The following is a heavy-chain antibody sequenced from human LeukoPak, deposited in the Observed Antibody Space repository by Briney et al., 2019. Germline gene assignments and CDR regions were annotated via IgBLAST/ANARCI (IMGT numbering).Heavy chain of an antibody. J-gene: IGHJ4*02. CDR3: ASSPAYSSSWYAIDN. V-gene: IGHV3-13*01. CDR1: GFTFSNYD. Sequence: GGSLRLSCAASGFTFSNYDMHWVRQAAGKGLEWVSGIGTAGDTYYPASVKGRFTISRENAKSSLHLQINSLSAGDTAVYYCASSPAYSSSWYAIDNWGQGTLVTVSS. CDR2: IGTAGDT. D-gene: IGHD6-13*01.